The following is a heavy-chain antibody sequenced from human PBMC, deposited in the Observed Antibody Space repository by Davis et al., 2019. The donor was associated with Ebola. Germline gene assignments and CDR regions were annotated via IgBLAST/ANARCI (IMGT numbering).Heavy chain of an antibody. D-gene: IGHD2-15*01. CDR1: GFTFSSYG. CDR3: ARVVAGRFENPSWFDP. V-gene: IGHV3-21*01. CDR2: ISSSSSYI. J-gene: IGHJ5*02. Sequence: PGGSLRLSCAASGFTFSSYGMIWVRQAPGKGLEWVSSISSSSSYIYYADSLKGRFTISRDNARNSLYLQMNSLRAEDTAVYYCARVVAGRFENPSWFDPWGQGILVTVS.